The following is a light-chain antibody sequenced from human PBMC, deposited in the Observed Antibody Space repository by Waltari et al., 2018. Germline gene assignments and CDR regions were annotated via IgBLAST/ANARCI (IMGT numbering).Light chain of an antibody. CDR1: SSDVGGYNY. V-gene: IGLV2-23*02. CDR2: DVS. CDR3: CSYAGSSIVV. Sequence: QSALTQPASVSGSPGQSITISCTGTSSDVGGYNYVSWYQQHPVKAPKLMIYDVSKRPSGVSNRFSGSKSGNTASLTISGLQAEDEADYYCCSYAGSSIVVFGGGTKLTVL. J-gene: IGLJ2*01.